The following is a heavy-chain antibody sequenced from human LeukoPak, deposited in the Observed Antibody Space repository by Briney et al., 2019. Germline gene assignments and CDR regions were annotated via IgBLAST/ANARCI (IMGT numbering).Heavy chain of an antibody. J-gene: IGHJ4*02. D-gene: IGHD2/OR15-2a*01. V-gene: IGHV1-2*02. CDR1: GYTFTGYY. Sequence: ASVKVSLKSSGYTFTGYYMHWVRQAPGQGLEWMGWINPNSGGTNYAQKFQGRVTMTRDTSISTAYMELSRLRSDDTAVYYCARRLSRLSHQFDYWGQGTLVTVSS. CDR3: ARRLSRLSHQFDY. CDR2: INPNSGGT.